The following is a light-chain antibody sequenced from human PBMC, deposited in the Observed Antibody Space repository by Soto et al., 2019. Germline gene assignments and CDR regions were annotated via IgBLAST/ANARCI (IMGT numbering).Light chain of an antibody. V-gene: IGLV2-14*01. CDR2: EVN. Sequence: QSALTQPASVSGFPGQSITISCTGTSSDVGNYNYVSWYQQHPGKAPRLMIYEVNNRPSGVSGRFSGSKSGNTASLTISGLQYEDDADYYCNSYTSSSTVVFGGGTKVTVL. CDR1: SSDVGNYNY. CDR3: NSYTSSSTVV. J-gene: IGLJ2*01.